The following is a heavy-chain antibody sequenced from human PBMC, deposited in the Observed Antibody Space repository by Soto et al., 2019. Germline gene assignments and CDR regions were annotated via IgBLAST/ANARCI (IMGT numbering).Heavy chain of an antibody. D-gene: IGHD6-13*01. J-gene: IGHJ4*02. V-gene: IGHV3-33*08. CDR2: IWYDGSNK. CDR3: ARSRPIAAAGTPDS. CDR1: GFTFSSYG. Sequence: PGGSLRLSCAASGFTFSSYGMYWVRQAPGKGLEWVAVIWYDGSNKYYADSVKGRFTISRDNSKNTLYLQMNSLRAEDTAVYYCARSRPIAAAGTPDSWGQGALVTVSS.